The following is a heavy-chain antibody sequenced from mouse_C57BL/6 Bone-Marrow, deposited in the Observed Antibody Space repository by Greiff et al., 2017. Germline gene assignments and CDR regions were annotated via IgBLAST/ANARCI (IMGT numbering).Heavy chain of an antibody. J-gene: IGHJ1*03. CDR1: GYTFTSYW. D-gene: IGHD2-13*01. CDR3: ARLVIRWYFGV. Sequence: QVQLQQPGAELVKPGASVKLSCKASGYTFTSYWMHWVKQRPGQGLEWIGMIHPNSGSTNYNEKFKSKATLTVDKSSSTAYMQLSSLTSEDSAVYYCARLVIRWYFGVWGTGTTVTVSS. CDR2: IHPNSGST. V-gene: IGHV1-64*01.